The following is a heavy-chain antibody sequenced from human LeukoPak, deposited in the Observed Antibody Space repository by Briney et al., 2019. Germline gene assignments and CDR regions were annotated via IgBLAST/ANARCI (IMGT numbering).Heavy chain of an antibody. CDR1: GGSISSYY. CDR3: ARPQPVEYSSSSGAFDI. V-gene: IGHV4-4*09. Sequence: SETLSLTCTVSGGSISSYYWSWIRQPPGKGLEWIGYIYTSGSTNYNPSLKSRVTISVDTSKNQFSLKLRSVTAADTAVYYCARPQPVEYSSSSGAFDIWGQGTMVTVSS. J-gene: IGHJ3*02. D-gene: IGHD6-6*01. CDR2: IYTSGST.